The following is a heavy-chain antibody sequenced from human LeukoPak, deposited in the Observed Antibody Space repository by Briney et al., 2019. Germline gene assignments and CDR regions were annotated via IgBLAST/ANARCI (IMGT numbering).Heavy chain of an antibody. D-gene: IGHD7-27*01. CDR2: IKEDGTQK. CDR1: GFTLNKSL. CDR3: ARTGERDY. V-gene: IGHV3-7*01. Sequence: GGSLRVSCVASGFTLNKSLMSGVRPAPGRGGEWLANIKEDGTQKYYVDSVRGRFTISRDNAENSLYLQMNSLRDEDTAVYYCARTGERDYWGRGTLVTVSS. J-gene: IGHJ4*02.